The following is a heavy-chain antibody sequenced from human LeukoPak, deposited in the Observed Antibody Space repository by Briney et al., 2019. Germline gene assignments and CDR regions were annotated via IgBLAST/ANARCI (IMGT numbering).Heavy chain of an antibody. CDR1: GFTFSTYV. D-gene: IGHD1-26*01. Sequence: GGSLRLSCAASGFTFSTYVMSWVRQAPGKGLEWVSDITISDGSTYYADSVKGRFTISRDNSKNTLYLQMNSLRSEDTAVYYCAKDSGGSYYGFDYWGQGTLVTVSS. V-gene: IGHV3-23*01. CDR3: AKDSGGSYYGFDY. J-gene: IGHJ4*02. CDR2: ITISDGST.